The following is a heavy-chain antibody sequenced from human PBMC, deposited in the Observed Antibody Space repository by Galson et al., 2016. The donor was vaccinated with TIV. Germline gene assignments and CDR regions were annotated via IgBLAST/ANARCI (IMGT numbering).Heavy chain of an antibody. CDR3: AKIDSSGYNYWGRFVY. D-gene: IGHD3-22*01. CDR1: GFTFSSYA. CDR2: ISGGGGST. J-gene: IGHJ4*02. V-gene: IGHV3-23*01. Sequence: SLRLSCAASGFTFSSYAITWVRQAPGKGLEWISAISGGGGSTYHTDSVKGRFTISRDNSKNTVFLQMNSLRAEDTAVYYCAKIDSSGYNYWGRFVYWGQGTLVTVSS.